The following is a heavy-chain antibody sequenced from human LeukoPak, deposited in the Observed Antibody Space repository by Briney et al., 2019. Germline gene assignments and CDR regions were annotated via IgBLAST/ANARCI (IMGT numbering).Heavy chain of an antibody. CDR3: ARVGYGGNIRTGDYFDY. D-gene: IGHD4-23*01. J-gene: IGHJ4*02. V-gene: IGHV3-7*01. CDR2: IKQDGSEK. Sequence: PGGSLRLSCAASGFTFSSYWMSWVRQAPGKGLEWVANIKQDGSEKYYVDSVKGRFTISRDNAKNSLYLQMNSLRAEDTAVYYCARVGYGGNIRTGDYFDYWGQGTLVTASS. CDR1: GFTFSSYW.